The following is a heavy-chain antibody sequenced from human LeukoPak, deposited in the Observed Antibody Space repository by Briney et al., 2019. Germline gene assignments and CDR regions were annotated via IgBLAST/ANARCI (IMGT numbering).Heavy chain of an antibody. CDR1: GFTFSSYA. J-gene: IGHJ5*02. Sequence: QTGGSLRLSCAASGFTFSSYAMHWVRQAPGQGLEWVAVISYDRSNKYYADSVKGRFTISRDNSKNTLYLQMNSLRAEDTAVHYCAREYEGYCSGGSCFRGTYNWFDPWGQGTLVTVSS. D-gene: IGHD2-15*01. V-gene: IGHV3-30*04. CDR3: AREYEGYCSGGSCFRGTYNWFDP. CDR2: ISYDRSNK.